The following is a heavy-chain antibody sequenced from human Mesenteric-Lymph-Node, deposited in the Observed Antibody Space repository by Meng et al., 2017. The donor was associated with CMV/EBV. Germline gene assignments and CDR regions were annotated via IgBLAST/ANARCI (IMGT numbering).Heavy chain of an antibody. Sequence: GESLKISCAASGFTFSGYEMNWVRQAPGKGLEWVSYISSSGNTIYYADSVKGRFTISRDNAKNSLYLQMNSLRAEDTAVYYCARDSLPPPPGYYYGSSSVWGQGTLVTVSS. V-gene: IGHV3-48*03. D-gene: IGHD3-22*01. CDR2: ISSSGNTI. CDR1: GFTFSGYE. CDR3: ARDSLPPPPGYYYGSSSV. J-gene: IGHJ4*02.